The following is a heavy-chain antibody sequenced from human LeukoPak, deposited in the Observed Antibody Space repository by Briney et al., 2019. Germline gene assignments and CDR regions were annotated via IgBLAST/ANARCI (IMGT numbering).Heavy chain of an antibody. Sequence: GGSLRLSCAASGFIFRDHAMSWVRQAPGKGLEWVSSLTGSGDRPYYADSVKGRFTISRDNAKDSLYLQMNNLRAEDTAVYYCAGGSGTYYNFDFWGQGTLVTVSS. J-gene: IGHJ4*02. CDR1: GFIFRDHA. V-gene: IGHV3-23*01. CDR3: AGGSGTYYNFDF. CDR2: LTGSGDRP. D-gene: IGHD3-10*01.